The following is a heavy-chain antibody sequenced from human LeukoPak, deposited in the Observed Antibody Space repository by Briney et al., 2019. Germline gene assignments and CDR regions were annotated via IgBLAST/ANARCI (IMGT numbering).Heavy chain of an antibody. V-gene: IGHV4-34*01. D-gene: IGHD3-10*01. CDR1: GRSFSGYY. J-gene: IGHJ4*02. Sequence: SETLSLTCAVNGRSFSGYYWSWIRQPPGKGLEWIGEINHSGSTNYNPSLKSRVTISVDTSENQFSLKLSSVTAADTAVYYCARFGQKRDIDYWGQGTLVTVSS. CDR3: ARFGQKRDIDY. CDR2: INHSGST.